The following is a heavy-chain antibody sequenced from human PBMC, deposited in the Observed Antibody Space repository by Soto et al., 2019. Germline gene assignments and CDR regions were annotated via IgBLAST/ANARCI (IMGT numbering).Heavy chain of an antibody. CDR3: ARVGYDILTGYFNWFDP. D-gene: IGHD3-9*01. CDR2: IYYSGST. CDR1: GGSISSYY. Sequence: PSEPLSLTCTVSGGSISSYYWSWIRQPQGKGLEWIGYIYYSGSTNYNPSLKSRVTISVDTSKNQFSLKLSSVTAADTAVYYCARVGYDILTGYFNWFDPWGQGTLVTVSS. J-gene: IGHJ5*02. V-gene: IGHV4-59*08.